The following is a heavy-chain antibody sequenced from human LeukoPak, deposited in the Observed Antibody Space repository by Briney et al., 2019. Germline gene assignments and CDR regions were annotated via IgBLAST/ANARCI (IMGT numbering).Heavy chain of an antibody. CDR2: INPNSGGT. CDR1: GYTFTSYG. V-gene: IGHV1-2*02. Sequence: ASVKVSCKASGYTFTSYGISWVRQAPGQGLEWMGWINPNSGGTNYAQKFQGRVTMTRDTSISTAYMELSRLRSDDTAVYYCARDVAIAARSYYYGMDVWGQGTTVTVSS. J-gene: IGHJ6*02. D-gene: IGHD6-6*01. CDR3: ARDVAIAARSYYYGMDV.